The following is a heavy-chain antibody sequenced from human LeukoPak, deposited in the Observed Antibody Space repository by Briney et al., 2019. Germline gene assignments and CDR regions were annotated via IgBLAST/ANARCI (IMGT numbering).Heavy chain of an antibody. V-gene: IGHV3-23*01. J-gene: IGHJ4*02. CDR3: AKVWFGESYFDY. D-gene: IGHD3-10*01. CDR2: ISGSGGST. CDR1: GFTFSSYS. Sequence: PGGSLRLSCAASGFTFSSYSMNWVRQAPGKGLEWVSAISGSGGSTYYADSVKGRFTISRDNSKNTLYLQMNSLRAEDTAVYYCAKVWFGESYFDYWGQGTLVTVSS.